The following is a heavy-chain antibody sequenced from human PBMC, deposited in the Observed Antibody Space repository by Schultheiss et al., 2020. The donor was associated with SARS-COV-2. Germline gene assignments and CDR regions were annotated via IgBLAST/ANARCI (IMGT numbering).Heavy chain of an antibody. V-gene: IGHV1-18*01. D-gene: IGHD6-13*01. CDR2: IHPNSGGT. Sequence: ASVKVSCKASGGTFSSYTISWVRQAPGQGLEWMGRIHPNSGGTNYAQKLQGRVTMTTDTSTSTAYMELRSLRSDDTAVYYCARVGLYGQQPWGQGTLVTVSS. CDR3: ARVGLYGQQP. J-gene: IGHJ5*02. CDR1: GGTFSSYT.